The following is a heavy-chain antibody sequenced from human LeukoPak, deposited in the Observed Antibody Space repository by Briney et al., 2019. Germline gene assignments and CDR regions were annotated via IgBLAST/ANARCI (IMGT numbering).Heavy chain of an antibody. CDR2: IYYSGST. V-gene: IGHV4-39*01. CDR3: ARQDLRYYDSGGDFDY. D-gene: IGHD3-22*01. CDR1: GGFISSSSYY. J-gene: IGHJ4*02. Sequence: SETLSLTCTVSGGFISSSSYYWGWIRQPPGKGLEWIGSIYYSGSTYYNPSLKSRVTISVDTSKNQFSLKLSSVTAADTAVYYCARQDLRYYDSGGDFDYWGQGTLVTVSS.